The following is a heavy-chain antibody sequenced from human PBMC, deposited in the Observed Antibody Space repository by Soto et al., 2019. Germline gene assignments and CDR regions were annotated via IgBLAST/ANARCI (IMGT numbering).Heavy chain of an antibody. CDR1: GFTVSSNY. D-gene: IGHD5-18*01. CDR3: ARTLASARQVDY. J-gene: IGHJ4*02. Sequence: EMQLVESGGGLVQPGGSLRLSCAVSGFTVSSNYMSWVRQPPGKGLEWVSVMYTSGRTYYGDSVKGRVTISRDNSKNTLYRQMNSLRVEDTAVYYCARTLASARQVDYWGQGTLVTVSS. V-gene: IGHV3-66*01. CDR2: MYTSGRT.